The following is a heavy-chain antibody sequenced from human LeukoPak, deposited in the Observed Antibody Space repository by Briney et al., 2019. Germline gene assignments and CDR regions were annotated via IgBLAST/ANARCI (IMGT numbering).Heavy chain of an antibody. CDR1: GFTFSSYA. CDR2: ISSNGGST. CDR3: HVGLYDILTGYFTNWFDP. D-gene: IGHD3-9*01. J-gene: IGHJ5*02. Sequence: GGSLRLSCSTSGFTFSSYAMHWVRQAPGKGLEYVSAISSNGGSTYYADSVKSRFTISRDNSKNTLYLQMSSLRAEDTAVYYCHVGLYDILTGYFTNWFDPWGQGTLVTVSS. V-gene: IGHV3-64D*06.